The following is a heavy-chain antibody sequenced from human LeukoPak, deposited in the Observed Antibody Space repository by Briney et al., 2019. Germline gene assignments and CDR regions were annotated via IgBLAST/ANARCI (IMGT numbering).Heavy chain of an antibody. Sequence: GGSLRLSCAASGFTFSSYEMNWVRQAPGKGLEWVSYISSSGSTIYYADSVKGRFTISRDNAKNSLYLQMNSLRAEDTAVYYCARDRTLIAAAGTSTEEFDYWGQGTLVTVSS. CDR1: GFTFSSYE. J-gene: IGHJ4*02. V-gene: IGHV3-48*03. D-gene: IGHD6-13*01. CDR2: ISSSGSTI. CDR3: ARDRTLIAAAGTSTEEFDY.